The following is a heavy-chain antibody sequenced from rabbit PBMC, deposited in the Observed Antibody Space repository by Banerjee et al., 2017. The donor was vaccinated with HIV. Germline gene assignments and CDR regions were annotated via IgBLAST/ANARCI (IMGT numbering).Heavy chain of an antibody. CDR1: GFSFSSNYW. V-gene: IGHV1S45*01. Sequence: QEQPVESGGGLVQPEGSLTLTCTASGFSFSSNYWICWVRQAPGKGLELIACIVSSGSSRTYYASWAKGRFTISRLSSTTVTLQMTSLTAADTATYFCARFDIPTNTFALWGPGTLVTVS. CDR3: ARFDIPTNTFAL. D-gene: IGHD1-1*01. CDR2: IVSSGSSRT. J-gene: IGHJ4*01.